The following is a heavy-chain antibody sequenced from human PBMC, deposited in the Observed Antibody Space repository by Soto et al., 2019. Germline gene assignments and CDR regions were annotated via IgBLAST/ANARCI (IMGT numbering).Heavy chain of an antibody. CDR2: IYYTGNT. Sequence: SETLSLTCTVSGDSITTTNSYWGWIRQPPGKGLEWIGSIYYTGNTFDNPSLKSRVTMSIDTPKNQFSLKLRSVTAEDTALYFCARHXRRVAIFGEDQWWWFDPWGQGALVTVSS. V-gene: IGHV4-39*01. D-gene: IGHD3-3*01. CDR3: ARHXRRVAIFGEDQWWWFDP. J-gene: IGHJ5*02. CDR1: GDSITTTNSY.